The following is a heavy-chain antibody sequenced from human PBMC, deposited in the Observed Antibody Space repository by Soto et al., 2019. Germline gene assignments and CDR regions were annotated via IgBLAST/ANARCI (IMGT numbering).Heavy chain of an antibody. J-gene: IGHJ3*02. D-gene: IGHD2-15*01. V-gene: IGHV4-30-2*01. CDR3: ARDRKYFGNAWAFDI. Sequence: PSETLSLTCAVSGGSTSSGGYSWSWIRQPPGKGLEWIGYIYHSGSTYYNPSLKSRVTISVDRSKNQFSLKLSSVTAADTAVYYCARDRKYFGNAWAFDIWGQGTMVTVSS. CDR1: GGSTSSGGYS. CDR2: IYHSGST.